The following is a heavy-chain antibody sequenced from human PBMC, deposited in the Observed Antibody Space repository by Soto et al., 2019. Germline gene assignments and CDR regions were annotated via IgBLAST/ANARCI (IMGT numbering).Heavy chain of an antibody. Sequence: EVQLLESGGGLVQPGGSLGLSCEASGFTFSSYAMRGVRQAPGKGLEWVSAISGSGDSTYYAASVKGRFTISRDNSKTTLYLQMNSLRAEDTAVYYCAKRGSGRYFDYWGQGTLVTVSS. J-gene: IGHJ4*02. CDR2: ISGSGDST. CDR1: GFTFSSYA. D-gene: IGHD3-10*01. V-gene: IGHV3-23*01. CDR3: AKRGSGRYFDY.